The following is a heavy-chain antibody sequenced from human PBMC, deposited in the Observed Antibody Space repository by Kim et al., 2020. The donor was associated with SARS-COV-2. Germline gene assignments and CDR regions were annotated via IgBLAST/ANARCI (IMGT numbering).Heavy chain of an antibody. D-gene: IGHD3-9*01. J-gene: IGHJ3*01. CDR1: GFPFGSYQ. CDR3: AVPFEPRDACYF. CDR2: ISSSGRRS. V-gene: IGHV3-48*03. Sequence: GGSLRLSCAASGFPFGSYQMNWVRQAPGKGLEWVSYISSSGRRSFYADSVRGRFTVSRDNARNSLFLEMNSLRVEDTAVYFCAVPFEPRDACYFWGQGTLVTVSS.